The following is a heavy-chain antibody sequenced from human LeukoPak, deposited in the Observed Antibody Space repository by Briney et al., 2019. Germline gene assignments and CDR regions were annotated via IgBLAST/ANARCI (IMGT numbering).Heavy chain of an antibody. J-gene: IGHJ4*02. CDR1: GFTFSSYW. CDR3: ARTSYYDSSGYYSDY. V-gene: IGHV3-7*02. Sequence: VQPGGSLRLSCAASGFTFSSYWMSWVRQAPGKGLEWVANIKQDGSEKYYVDSVKGRFTISRDNAKNSLYLQMNSLRAEDTAVYYCARTSYYDSSGYYSDYWGQGTLVTVSS. CDR2: IKQDGSEK. D-gene: IGHD3-22*01.